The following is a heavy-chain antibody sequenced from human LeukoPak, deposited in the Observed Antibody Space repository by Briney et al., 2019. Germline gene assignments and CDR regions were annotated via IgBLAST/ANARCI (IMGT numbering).Heavy chain of an antibody. CDR1: GGSISSYY. D-gene: IGHD3-16*02. Sequence: SETLSLTCTVSGGSISSYYWSWIRQPPGKGLEWIGYIYYSGSTNYNPSLKSRVTISVDTSKNQFSLKLSSVTAADTAVYYCARRYDYVWGSYRYRPISHDYWGQGTLVTVSS. J-gene: IGHJ4*02. V-gene: IGHV4-59*12. CDR2: IYYSGST. CDR3: ARRYDYVWGSYRYRPISHDY.